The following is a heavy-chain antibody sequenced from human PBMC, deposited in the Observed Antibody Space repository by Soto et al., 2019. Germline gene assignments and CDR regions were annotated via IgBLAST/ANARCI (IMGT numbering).Heavy chain of an antibody. V-gene: IGHV1-2*02. CDR1: GYTFTGYY. D-gene: IGHD3-22*01. Sequence: ASVKVSCKASGYTFTGYYMHWVRQAPGQGLEWMGWINPNSGGTNYAQKFQGRVTMTRDTSISTAYMELSRLRSDDTAVYYCARVLPARSGYYYERGYWGQGTLVTVSS. CDR2: INPNSGGT. J-gene: IGHJ4*02. CDR3: ARVLPARSGYYYERGY.